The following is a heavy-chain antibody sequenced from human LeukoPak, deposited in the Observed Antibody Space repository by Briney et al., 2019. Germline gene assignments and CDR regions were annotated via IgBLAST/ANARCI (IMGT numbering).Heavy chain of an antibody. J-gene: IGHJ4*02. CDR1: GFTFSNYA. CDR3: EKHAKTDYADY. CDR2: ISGSSGNT. V-gene: IGHV3-23*01. Sequence: GGSLRLSCAASGFTFSNYAMNWVRQAPGKGLEWVSAISGSSGNTYYADSVKGRFTISIDNSNNTLYLQINSLRAEDTALYYCEKHAKTDYADYWGQGPLVRVSS. D-gene: IGHD4-17*01.